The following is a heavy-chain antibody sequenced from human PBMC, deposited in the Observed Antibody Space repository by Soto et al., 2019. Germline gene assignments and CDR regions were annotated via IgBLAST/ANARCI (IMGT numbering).Heavy chain of an antibody. CDR2: IIPIFGTA. D-gene: IGHD1-26*01. CDR3: ARDXGRXSGGID. CDR1: GGTFSSYS. Sequence: QVQLVQSGAEVKKPGSSVKVSCKASGGTFSSYSINWVRQAPGQGLEWMGEIIPIFGTANYAQKFQGRVTITADESTSTXXXXXXXXXXXXTAVYYCARDXGRXSGGID. V-gene: IGHV1-69*01. J-gene: IGHJ4*01.